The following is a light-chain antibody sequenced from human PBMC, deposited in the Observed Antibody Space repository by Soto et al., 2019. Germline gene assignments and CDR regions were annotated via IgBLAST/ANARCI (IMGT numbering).Light chain of an antibody. CDR2: AAS. CDR1: QGISSW. Sequence: IPITQYNSSCSPSTGQRVTSACRASQGISSWLAWYQQKPGKAPKLLIYAASTLQSGVPSRFSGSGSGTDFTLTISSLQPEDVATYYCQKYNSAPLTFGGGTKVDIK. CDR3: QKYNSAPLT. V-gene: IGKV1-27*01. J-gene: IGKJ4*01.